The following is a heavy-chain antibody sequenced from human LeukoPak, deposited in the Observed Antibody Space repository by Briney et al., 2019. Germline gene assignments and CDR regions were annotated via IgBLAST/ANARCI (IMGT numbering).Heavy chain of an antibody. CDR3: ARDDALYDSSGYYPYYFDY. CDR1: GGSFSGYY. J-gene: IGHJ4*02. Sequence: SETLSLTCAVYGGSFSGYYWSWIRQPPGKGLEWIGEINHSGSTNYNPSLKSRVTISVDTSKNQFSLKLSSVTAADTAVYYCARDDALYDSSGYYPYYFDYWGQGTLVTVSS. D-gene: IGHD3-22*01. V-gene: IGHV4-34*01. CDR2: INHSGST.